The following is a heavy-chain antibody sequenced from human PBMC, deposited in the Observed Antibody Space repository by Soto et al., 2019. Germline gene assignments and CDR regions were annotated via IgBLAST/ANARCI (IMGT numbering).Heavy chain of an antibody. CDR1: GGSMTNSDYD. CDR2: IYYDGGT. J-gene: IGHJ6*03. Sequence: PSETLSLTCAVSGGSMTNSDYDWDWIRRPPGEGLEWIGTIYYDGGTYYNPSLKSRVTMSVDTPKNHFSLKLTSVTAADTAVYYCARNIAARPGHYYYYMDVWGKGTTVTVSS. D-gene: IGHD6-6*01. V-gene: IGHV4-39*02. CDR3: ARNIAARPGHYYYYMDV.